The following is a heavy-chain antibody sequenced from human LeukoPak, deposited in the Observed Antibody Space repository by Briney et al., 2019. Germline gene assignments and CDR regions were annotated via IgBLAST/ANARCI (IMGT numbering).Heavy chain of an antibody. Sequence: GASVKVSCKASGYTFTSYGISWVRQAPGQGLEWMGWISAYNGNTNYAQKLQGRVTMTTDTSTSTAYMELRSLRSDDTAVYYCARVWEGASPGGDAFDIWGQGTMVTVSS. V-gene: IGHV1-18*01. CDR1: GYTFTSYG. J-gene: IGHJ3*02. D-gene: IGHD1-26*01. CDR2: ISAYNGNT. CDR3: ARVWEGASPGGDAFDI.